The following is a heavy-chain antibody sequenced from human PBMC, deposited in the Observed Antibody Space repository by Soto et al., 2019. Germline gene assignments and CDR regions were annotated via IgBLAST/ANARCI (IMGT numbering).Heavy chain of an antibody. D-gene: IGHD6-19*01. CDR3: TTKTGIAVTGSDY. CDR1: SFTFSNAW. J-gene: IGHJ4*02. Sequence: GGSLRLSCAASSFTFSNAWMHWVRQAPGKGLEWVGLIRSRTEGGTTDYAAPVKGRFAISRDESKNTLSLQMNSLKTEDTAVYYWTTKTGIAVTGSDYWGQGTLVTVSS. CDR2: IRSRTEGGTT. V-gene: IGHV3-15*07.